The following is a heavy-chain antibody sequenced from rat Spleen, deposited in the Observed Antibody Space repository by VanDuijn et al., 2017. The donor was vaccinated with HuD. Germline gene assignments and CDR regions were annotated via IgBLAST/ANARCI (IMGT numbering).Heavy chain of an antibody. CDR3: TRDRILRSTGFDY. Sequence: EVQLVESGGGLVQPGRSLKLSCAASGFTFDDYHMAWVRQAPTKGLEWVASINYDGSSTYYRDSVKGRFTTSRDNAKSSLYLQMDSLRSEDTATYYCTRDRILRSTGFDYWGQGVMVTVSS. CDR2: INYDGSST. D-gene: IGHD1-6*01. J-gene: IGHJ2*01. V-gene: IGHV5-20*01. CDR1: GFTFDDYH.